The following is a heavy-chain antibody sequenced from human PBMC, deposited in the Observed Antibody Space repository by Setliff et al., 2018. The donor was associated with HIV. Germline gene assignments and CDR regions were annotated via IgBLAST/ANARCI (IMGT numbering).Heavy chain of an antibody. CDR3: ATRPVAGNVWKAQHYGMDV. J-gene: IGHJ6*02. CDR2: IIPFFHSQ. CDR1: GGTFSSYA. D-gene: IGHD6-19*01. Sequence: ASVKVSCKAFGGTFSSYAFSWVREAPGQGLEWMGGIIPFFHSQNYAQRFQGRLTITADEFTTTAYMELGSLTPADTAIYFCATRPVAGNVWKAQHYGMDVWGQGTTVTVSS. V-gene: IGHV1-69*13.